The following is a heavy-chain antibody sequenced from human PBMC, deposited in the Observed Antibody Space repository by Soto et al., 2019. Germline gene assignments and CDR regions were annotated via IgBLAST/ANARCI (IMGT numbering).Heavy chain of an antibody. Sequence: EVQLVESGGGLIQPGGSLRLSCAVSGFTVSNNYMSWVRQAPGKGLEGVSVIYSGGYTAYGDSVKGRFTISRDNSKNTLYLKTNGPGPDGTAVFYCGTRPGGGGYWGQGTLVTVSS. J-gene: IGHJ4*02. V-gene: IGHV3-53*01. CDR3: GTRPGGGGY. D-gene: IGHD3-10*01. CDR2: IYSGGYT. CDR1: GFTVSNNY.